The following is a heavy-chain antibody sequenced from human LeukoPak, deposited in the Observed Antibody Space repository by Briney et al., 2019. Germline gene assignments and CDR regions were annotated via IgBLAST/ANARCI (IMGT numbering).Heavy chain of an antibody. J-gene: IGHJ6*03. CDR3: ARAGYDFWSGAYYYYYYMDV. CDR2: IYYSGST. Sequence: SETLSLTCTVSGGSISSYYWSWIRQPPGKGLEWIGYIYYSGSTNYNPSLKSRVTISVDTSKNQISLKLSSVTAADTAVYYCARAGYDFWSGAYYYYYYMDVWGKGTTVTVSS. D-gene: IGHD3-3*01. V-gene: IGHV4-59*01. CDR1: GGSISSYY.